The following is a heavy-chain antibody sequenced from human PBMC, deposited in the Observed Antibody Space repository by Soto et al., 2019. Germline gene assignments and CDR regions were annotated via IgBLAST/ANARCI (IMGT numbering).Heavy chain of an antibody. J-gene: IGHJ4*02. CDR1: GGSINSYC. CDR3: ARHRGTTVAEFYFDN. D-gene: IGHD4-4*01. V-gene: IGHV4-59*08. CDR2: IFDSGNA. Sequence: QVQLQESGPGLVKPSETLSLTCTVSGGSINSYCWSWIRQPPGKGLEWIAYIFDSGNANYNPSLKSRVTISVDASKNQFSLNLTSVTAADTAVDYCARHRGTTVAEFYFDNWGQGALVTVSS.